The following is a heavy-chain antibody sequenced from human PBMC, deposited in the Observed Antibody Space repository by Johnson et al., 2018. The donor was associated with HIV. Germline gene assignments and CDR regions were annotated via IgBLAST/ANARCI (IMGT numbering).Heavy chain of an antibody. D-gene: IGHD1-26*01. CDR2: ISGGST. CDR3: ARGKYSGSFTSPDAFDI. V-gene: IGHV3-38-3*01. Sequence: VQLVESGGGVVQPGRSLRLSCAASGFTFSSYGMHWVRQAPGKGLEWVSSISGGSTYYADSRKGRFTISRDNSKNTLYLQMNSLRAEDTAVYYCARGKYSGSFTSPDAFDIWGQGTMVTVSS. CDR1: GFTFSSYG. J-gene: IGHJ3*02.